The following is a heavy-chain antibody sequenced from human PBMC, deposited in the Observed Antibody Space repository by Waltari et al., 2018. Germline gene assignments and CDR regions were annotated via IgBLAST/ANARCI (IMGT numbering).Heavy chain of an antibody. CDR1: GYSISSGYY. CDR3: ARHRAVAGYDAFDI. Sequence: QVQLQESGPGLVKPSETLSLTCAVSGYSISSGYYWGWIRQPPGKGLEWIGSIYHSGSTYYNPSLKSRVTISVDTSKNQFSLKLSSVTAADTAVYYCARHRAVAGYDAFDIWGQGTMVTVSS. J-gene: IGHJ3*02. CDR2: IYHSGST. D-gene: IGHD6-19*01. V-gene: IGHV4-38-2*01.